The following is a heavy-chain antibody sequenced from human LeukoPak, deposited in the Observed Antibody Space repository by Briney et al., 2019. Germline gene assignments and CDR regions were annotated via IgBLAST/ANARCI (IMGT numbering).Heavy chain of an antibody. V-gene: IGHV4-59*01. CDR3: ARAGAWQIDP. J-gene: IGHJ5*02. CDR1: GGSISSYY. Sequence: SETLSLTCAVSGGSISSYYWSWIRQPPGKGLEWIGYIFYTGSTNYNPSLKSRVTISVDRSKNQFTLKLSSVTAADTAIYYCARAGAWQIDPWGQGTLVTVSS. D-gene: IGHD3-10*01. CDR2: IFYTGST.